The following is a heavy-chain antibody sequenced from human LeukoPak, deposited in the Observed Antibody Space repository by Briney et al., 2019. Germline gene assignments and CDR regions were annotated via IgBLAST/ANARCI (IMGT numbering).Heavy chain of an antibody. CDR1: GGTFSSYA. CDR3: ARDGPPEYYFDY. V-gene: IGHV1-69*13. J-gene: IGHJ4*02. CDR2: IIPIFGTA. Sequence: SVKVSCKASGGTFSSYAISWVRQAPGQGLEWMGGIIPIFGTANYAQKFQGRVTITADESTSTAYMELSSLRSEDTAVYYCARDGPPEYYFDYWGQGTLVTVSS.